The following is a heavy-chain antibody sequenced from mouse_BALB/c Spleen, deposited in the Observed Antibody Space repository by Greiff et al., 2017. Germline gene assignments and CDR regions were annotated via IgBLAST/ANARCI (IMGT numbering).Heavy chain of an antibody. CDR3: TRRERYYDYDYYAMDY. V-gene: IGHV1S81*02. J-gene: IGHJ4*01. CDR1: GYTFTSYY. CDR2: INPSNGGT. D-gene: IGHD2-4*01. Sequence: VKLQQSGAELVKPGASVKLSCKASGYTFTSYYMYWVKQRPGQGLEWIGEINPSNGGTNFNEKFKSKATLTVDKSSSTAYMQLSSLTSEDSAVYYCTRRERYYDYDYYAMDYWGQGTSVTVSS.